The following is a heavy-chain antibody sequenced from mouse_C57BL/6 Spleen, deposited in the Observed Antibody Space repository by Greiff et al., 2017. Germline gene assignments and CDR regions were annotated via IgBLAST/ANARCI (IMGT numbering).Heavy chain of an antibody. CDR3: ARSLYYSNYFWYFDV. J-gene: IGHJ1*03. D-gene: IGHD2-5*01. CDR1: GFTFTDYY. V-gene: IGHV7-3*01. CDR2: IRNKANGYTT. Sequence: EVKLMESGGGLVQPGGSLSLSCAASGFTFTDYYMSWVRQPPGKALEWLGFIRNKANGYTTEYSASVKGRFTISRDNSQSILYLQMNALRAEDSATYYCARSLYYSNYFWYFDVWGTGTTVTVSS.